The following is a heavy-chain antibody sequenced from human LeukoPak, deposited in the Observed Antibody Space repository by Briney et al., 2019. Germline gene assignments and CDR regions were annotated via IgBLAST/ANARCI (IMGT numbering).Heavy chain of an antibody. CDR1: GFTFSRYW. CDR3: ARGGIFGVVIGDYYYMDV. J-gene: IGHJ6*03. D-gene: IGHD3-3*01. Sequence: GGSLRLSCAASGFTFSRYWMSWVRQAPGKGLEWVANIKQDGSEKYYVDSVKGRFTISRDNAKNSLYLQMNSLRAEDTALYYCARGGIFGVVIGDYYYMDVWGKGTTVTVSS. CDR2: IKQDGSEK. V-gene: IGHV3-7*03.